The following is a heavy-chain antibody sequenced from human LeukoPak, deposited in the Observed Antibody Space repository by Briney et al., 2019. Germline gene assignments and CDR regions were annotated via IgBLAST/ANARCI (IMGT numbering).Heavy chain of an antibody. Sequence: VASVKVSCKASGYTFTGYYMHWVRQAPGQGLEWMGWINPNSGGTNYAQKFQGRVTMTRDTSISTAYMELSRLRSDDTAVYYCARDSRSDYYDSSGYYLFDYWGQGTLVTVSS. CDR3: ARDSRSDYYDSSGYYLFDY. CDR1: GYTFTGYY. V-gene: IGHV1-2*02. J-gene: IGHJ4*02. D-gene: IGHD3-22*01. CDR2: INPNSGGT.